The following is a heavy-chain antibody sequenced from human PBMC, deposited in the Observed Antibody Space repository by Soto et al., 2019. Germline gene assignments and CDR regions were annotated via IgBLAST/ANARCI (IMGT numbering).Heavy chain of an antibody. Sequence: ASVKVSCKASGYTFTAYYIHWVRQAPGQGLEWMGWINPHSGVTNYAQTFQGWVTMTRDTSISTAYMELRRLRSDDTAVYYCARVSRGNSLDYFDYWGQGTLVTVSS. V-gene: IGHV1-2*04. CDR3: ARVSRGNSLDYFDY. D-gene: IGHD4-4*01. J-gene: IGHJ4*02. CDR1: GYTFTAYY. CDR2: INPHSGVT.